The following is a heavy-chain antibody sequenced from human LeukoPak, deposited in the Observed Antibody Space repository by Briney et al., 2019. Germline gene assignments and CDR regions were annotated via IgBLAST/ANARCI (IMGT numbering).Heavy chain of an antibody. CDR1: GASISSHY. Sequence: SETLSLTCTVSGASISSHYWSWLRQPAGKGLEWIGRIYTNESTNYNPSLWSRLSISLDTSRNQFSLRVSSVTAADTAIYYCARDRSYYSDSGADYWGQGIMVIVSS. J-gene: IGHJ4*02. V-gene: IGHV4-4*07. CDR2: IYTNEST. D-gene: IGHD3-22*01. CDR3: ARDRSYYSDSGADY.